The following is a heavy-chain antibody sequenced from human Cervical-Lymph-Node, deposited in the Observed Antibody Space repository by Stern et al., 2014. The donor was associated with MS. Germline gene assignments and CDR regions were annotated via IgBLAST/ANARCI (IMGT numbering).Heavy chain of an antibody. V-gene: IGHV3-30*18. J-gene: IGHJ4*02. Sequence: VQLVQSGGGVVQPGRSLRLSCAASGFTFSSYGMHWVRQAPGKGLEWVAVISYDGSNKYYADSVKGRFTISRDNSKNTLYLQMNSLRAEDTAVYYCAKDLSSGYFDYWGQGTLVTVSS. CDR2: ISYDGSNK. CDR3: AKDLSSGYFDY. CDR1: GFTFSSYG. D-gene: IGHD3-22*01.